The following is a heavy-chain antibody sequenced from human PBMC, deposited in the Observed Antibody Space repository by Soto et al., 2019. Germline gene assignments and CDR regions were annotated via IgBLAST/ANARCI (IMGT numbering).Heavy chain of an antibody. CDR3: ARDGWSAGYDFWSGYYYTRPRTYYYYGMDV. V-gene: IGHV1-46*01. CDR1: GYTFTSYY. D-gene: IGHD3-3*01. CDR2: INPSGGST. Sequence: GASVKVSFKASGYTFTSYYMHWLRQAPGQGLEWMGIINPSGGSTSYAQKFQGRVTMTRDTSTSTVYMELSSLRSEDTAVYYCARDGWSAGYDFWSGYYYTRPRTYYYYGMDVWGQGTTVTVSS. J-gene: IGHJ6*02.